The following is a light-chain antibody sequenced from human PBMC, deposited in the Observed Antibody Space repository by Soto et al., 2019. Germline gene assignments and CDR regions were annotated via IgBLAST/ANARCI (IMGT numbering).Light chain of an antibody. CDR2: AAS. V-gene: IGKV1-9*01. CDR3: QQYETFSGT. J-gene: IGKJ1*01. CDR1: QDIAIY. Sequence: IQFTQSPSSLSASVGDRVTITCRASQDIAIYLAWYQQKPGEAPKLLIYAASTLYGGVPSRFSGSGAGTDFALTITSLQAEDFATYYCQQYETFSGTFGPGTKVDIK.